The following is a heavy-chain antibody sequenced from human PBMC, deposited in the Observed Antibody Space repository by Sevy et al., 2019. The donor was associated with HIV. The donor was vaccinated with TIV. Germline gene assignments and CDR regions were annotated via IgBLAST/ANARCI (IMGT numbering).Heavy chain of an antibody. V-gene: IGHV3-23*01. CDR2: ISGSGGST. J-gene: IGHJ6*02. D-gene: IGHD2-15*01. CDR1: GFTFGTYV. Sequence: GGSLRLSCAASGFTFGTYVMNWVRQAPGKGLEWVSGISGSGGSTYYADSVKGRITISRDNSKKTVYLQMNSLRAEDTAVYYCAKGDRSFYGIDVWGLGTTVTVSS. CDR3: AKGDRSFYGIDV.